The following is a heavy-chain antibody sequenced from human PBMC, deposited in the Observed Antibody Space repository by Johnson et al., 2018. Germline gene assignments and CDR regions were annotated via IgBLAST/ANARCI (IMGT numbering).Heavy chain of an antibody. V-gene: IGHV3-15*01. J-gene: IGHJ5*02. CDR2: IKSKTDGGTT. Sequence: VQLVQSGGGLVKPGGSLRLSCAASGFTFSNAWMSWVRQAPGKGLEWVGRIKSKTDGGTTDYAAPVKGRFTISRDDSKNPLFLQMNSLKTEDTSVYYCTTSIAAASWFDPWGQGTLVTVSS. CDR3: TTSIAAASWFDP. CDR1: GFTFSNAW. D-gene: IGHD6-13*01.